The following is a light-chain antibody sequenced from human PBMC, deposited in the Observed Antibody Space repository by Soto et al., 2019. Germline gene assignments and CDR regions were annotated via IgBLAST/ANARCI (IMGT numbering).Light chain of an antibody. V-gene: IGKV3-15*01. J-gene: IGKJ1*01. Sequence: VMTQSPASLSASPGERVTLSCRASQNIRSSLAWYQQRPGQAPRLLIYDASTRATGIPARFSGSGSGTEFTLTISSLQSEDFAVYYCQQYGSSPWTFGQGTKVDIK. CDR3: QQYGSSPWT. CDR1: QNIRSS. CDR2: DAS.